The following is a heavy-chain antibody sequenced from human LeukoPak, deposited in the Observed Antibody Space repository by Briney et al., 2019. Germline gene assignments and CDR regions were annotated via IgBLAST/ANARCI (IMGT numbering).Heavy chain of an antibody. D-gene: IGHD6-6*01. V-gene: IGHV4-4*07. Sequence: SETLSLTCTVSGDSISSYYWSWIRQPPGKGLEWIGRIYTSGSTNYNPSLKSRVTMSVDTSKNQISLKVNSVTAADTAVYYCARESYSSSYLFDFWGQGTLVTVSS. J-gene: IGHJ4*02. CDR2: IYTSGST. CDR1: GDSISSYY. CDR3: ARESYSSSYLFDF.